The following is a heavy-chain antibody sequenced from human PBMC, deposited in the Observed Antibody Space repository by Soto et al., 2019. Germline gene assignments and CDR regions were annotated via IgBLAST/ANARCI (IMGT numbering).Heavy chain of an antibody. Sequence: GGSLKPSCAPSGFPFTTWARSWARRPPGRGLEWVSVISGSGDSTYYADSVKGRFTVSRDNSKNTLYLQMNSLRAEDTAVYYCAREPPYVTRGVNPFFDSWGQGTLVTVSS. CDR1: GFPFTTWA. J-gene: IGHJ4*02. CDR3: AREPPYVTRGVNPFFDS. CDR2: ISGSGDST. V-gene: IGHV3-23*01. D-gene: IGHD3-10*01.